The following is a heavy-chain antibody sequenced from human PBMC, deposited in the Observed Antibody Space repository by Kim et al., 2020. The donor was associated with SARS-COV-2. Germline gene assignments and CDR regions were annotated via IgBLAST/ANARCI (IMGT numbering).Heavy chain of an antibody. CDR1: GGTFSSYA. CDR3: ARDRDEYSSSWLYYYYYGMDV. Sequence: SVKVSCKASGGTFSSYAISWVRQAPGQGLEWMGGIIPIFGTANYAQKFQGRVTITADESTSTAYMELSSLRSEDTAVYYCARDRDEYSSSWLYYYYYGMDVWGQGTTVTVSS. J-gene: IGHJ6*02. D-gene: IGHD6-13*01. CDR2: IIPIFGTA. V-gene: IGHV1-69*13.